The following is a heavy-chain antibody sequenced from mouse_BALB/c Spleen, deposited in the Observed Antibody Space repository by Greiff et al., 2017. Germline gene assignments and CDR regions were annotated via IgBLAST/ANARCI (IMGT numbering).Heavy chain of an antibody. CDR2: IRNKANGYTT. D-gene: IGHD1-3*01. V-gene: IGHV7-3*02. CDR3: ARGVNYWFAY. CDR1: GFTFTDYY. J-gene: IGHJ3*01. Sequence: EVQVVESGGGLVQPGGSLRLSCATSGFTFTDYYMSWVRQPPGKALEWLGFIRNKANGYTTEYSASVKGRFTISRDNSQSILYLQMNTLRAEDSATYYCARGVNYWFAYWGQGTLVTVSA.